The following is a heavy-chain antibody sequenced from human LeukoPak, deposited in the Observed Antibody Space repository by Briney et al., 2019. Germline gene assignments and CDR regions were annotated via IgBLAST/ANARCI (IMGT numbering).Heavy chain of an antibody. CDR2: IYYSGST. J-gene: IGHJ3*02. CDR3: ARNVSPYDAFDI. CDR1: GGSISSGDSS. V-gene: IGHV4-30-4*01. D-gene: IGHD3-16*01. Sequence: PSETLSLTCTVSGGSISSGDSSWSWIRQPPGRGLGWIGYIYYSGSTYYNPSLKSRVTISVDTSKNQFSLKLSSVTAADTAVYYCARNVSPYDAFDIWGQGTMVTVSS.